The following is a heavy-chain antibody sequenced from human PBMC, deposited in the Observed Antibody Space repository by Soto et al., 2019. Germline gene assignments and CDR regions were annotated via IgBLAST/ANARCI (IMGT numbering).Heavy chain of an antibody. J-gene: IGHJ5*02. CDR3: ARHHHGRGWSSPVEGGFDT. Sequence: ASVKVSCKASGYTFTSYGISWVRQAPGQGLEWMGWISAYNGNTNYAQKLQGRVTMTTDTSTSTAYMELRSLRSDDTAVYYCARHHHGRGWSSPVEGGFDTWGQGTLVTVSS. V-gene: IGHV1-18*04. D-gene: IGHD6-19*01. CDR1: GYTFTSYG. CDR2: ISAYNGNT.